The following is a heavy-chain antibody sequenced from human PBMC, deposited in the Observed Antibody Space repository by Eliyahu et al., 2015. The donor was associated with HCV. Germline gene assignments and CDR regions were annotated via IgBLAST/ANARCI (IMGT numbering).Heavy chain of an antibody. J-gene: IGHJ4*02. Sequence: GKGLEWVSAISGGGDKTFYADSVKGRFTISRDNSDNSLYLQMESLRAEDTAVYWCARDHDTTGKTDGPFFDSWGQGTLITVSS. V-gene: IGHV3-23*01. CDR2: ISGGGDKT. CDR3: ARDHDTTGKTDGPFFDS. D-gene: IGHD1-1*01.